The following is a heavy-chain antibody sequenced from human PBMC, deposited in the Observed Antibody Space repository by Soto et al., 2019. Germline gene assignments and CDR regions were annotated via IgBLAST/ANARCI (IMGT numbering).Heavy chain of an antibody. CDR2: IYHSGST. Sequence: SLTCAVSGYSISSGYYWGWIRQPPGKGLEWIGSIYHSGSTYYNPSLKSRVTISVDTSKNQFSLKLSSVTAADTAAYYCARDPGSYGPPGFDYWGQGTLVTVSS. CDR1: GYSISSGYY. V-gene: IGHV4-38-2*02. J-gene: IGHJ4*02. CDR3: ARDPGSYGPPGFDY. D-gene: IGHD5-18*01.